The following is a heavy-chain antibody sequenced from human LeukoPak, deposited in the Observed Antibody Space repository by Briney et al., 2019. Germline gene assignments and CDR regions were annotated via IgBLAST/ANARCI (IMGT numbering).Heavy chain of an antibody. CDR3: ARDGAFTIFGVDYYMDV. V-gene: IGHV4-59*01. D-gene: IGHD3-3*01. J-gene: IGHJ6*03. CDR1: GGSISSYY. CDR2: IYYSGST. Sequence: SETLSLTCTVSGGSISSYYWSWIRQPPGKGLEWIGYIYYSGSTNYNPSLKSRVTISVDTSKNQFSLKLSSVTAADTAVYYCARDGAFTIFGVDYYMDVWGKRTTVTVSS.